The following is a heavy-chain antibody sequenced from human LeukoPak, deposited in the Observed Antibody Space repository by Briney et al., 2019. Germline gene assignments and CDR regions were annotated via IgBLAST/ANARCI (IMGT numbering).Heavy chain of an antibody. CDR1: GFTFSSYG. J-gene: IGHJ6*02. V-gene: IGHV3-30*18. CDR2: ISYDGSNK. Sequence: GGSLRLSCAASGFTFSSYGMHWVRQAPGKGLEWVAVISYDGSNKYYADSVKGRFTISRDNSKNTLYLQMNSLRAEDTAVYYCAKGRGAWIQPWFTQAYYGMDVWGQGTTVTVSS. D-gene: IGHD5-18*01. CDR3: AKGRGAWIQPWFTQAYYGMDV.